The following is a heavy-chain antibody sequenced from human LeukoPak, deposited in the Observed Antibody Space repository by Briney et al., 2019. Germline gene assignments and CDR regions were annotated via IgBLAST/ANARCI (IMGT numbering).Heavy chain of an antibody. CDR2: IYTSGST. J-gene: IGHJ6*03. Sequence: SETLSLTCTVSGGSISSYYWSWIRQPAGKGLGWIGRIYTSGSTNYNPSLKSRVTMSVDTSKNQFSLKLSSVTAADTAVYYCARDIRGGAIQLWYHYYYMDVWGKGTTVTVSS. V-gene: IGHV4-4*07. D-gene: IGHD5-18*01. CDR1: GGSISSYY. CDR3: ARDIRGGAIQLWYHYYYMDV.